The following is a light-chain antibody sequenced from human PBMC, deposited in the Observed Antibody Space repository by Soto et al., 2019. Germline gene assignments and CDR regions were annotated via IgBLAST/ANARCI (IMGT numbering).Light chain of an antibody. Sequence: QSVLPQPPSTSGTPGQRVTVSCSVSRSRIGSNYVYWYQQLPGTAPKLLIYRNDQRPSGVPDRFSGSRSGTSASLAISGLRSKDEAIYYCATWVDSLSVYVFGTGTKVTVL. J-gene: IGLJ1*01. CDR3: ATWVDSLSVYV. V-gene: IGLV1-47*01. CDR2: RND. CDR1: RSRIGSNY.